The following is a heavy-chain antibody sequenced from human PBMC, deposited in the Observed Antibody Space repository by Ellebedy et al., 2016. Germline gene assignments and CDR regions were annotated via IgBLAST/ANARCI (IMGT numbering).Heavy chain of an antibody. CDR3: ARNLYDFWSGSGAFDI. D-gene: IGHD3-3*01. V-gene: IGHV5-51*01. J-gene: IGHJ3*02. Sequence: GESLKISXKGSGYSFTSYWIGWVRQMPGKGLEWMGIIYPGDSDTRYSPSFQGQVTISADKSISTAYLQWNSLKASDTAMYYCARNLYDFWSGSGAFDIWGQGTMVTVSS. CDR1: GYSFTSYW. CDR2: IYPGDSDT.